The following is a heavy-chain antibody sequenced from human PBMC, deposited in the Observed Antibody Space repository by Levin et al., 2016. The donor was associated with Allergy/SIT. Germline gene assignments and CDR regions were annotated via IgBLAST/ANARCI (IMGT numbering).Heavy chain of an antibody. CDR2: INSDGSSP. CDR1: GFTFSSYW. D-gene: IGHD3-10*01. V-gene: IGHV3-74*01. Sequence: GGSLRLSCAASGFTFSSYWLHWVRQAPGKGLVWVSRINSDGSSPTYADSVKGRFTISRDNAKNTLYLQMNSLRAEDTAMYYCARAASDYYAFDIWGQGTMVTVSS. CDR3: ARAASDYYAFDI. J-gene: IGHJ3*02.